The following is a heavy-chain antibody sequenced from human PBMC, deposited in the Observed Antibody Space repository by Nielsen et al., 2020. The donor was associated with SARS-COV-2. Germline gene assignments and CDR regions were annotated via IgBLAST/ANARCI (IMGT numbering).Heavy chain of an antibody. Sequence: LKISCAASGFTFSSYSMNWVRQAPGKGLEWVSSISSSSSYIYYADSVKGRFTISRDNAKNSLYLQMNSLRAEDTAVYYCARDLGEKTYYDFWSGYYFGMDVWGKGTTVTVSS. J-gene: IGHJ6*04. V-gene: IGHV3-21*01. D-gene: IGHD3-3*01. CDR2: ISSSSSYI. CDR1: GFTFSSYS. CDR3: ARDLGEKTYYDFWSGYYFGMDV.